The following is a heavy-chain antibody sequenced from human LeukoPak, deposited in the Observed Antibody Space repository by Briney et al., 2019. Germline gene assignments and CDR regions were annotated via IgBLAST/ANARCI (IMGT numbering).Heavy chain of an antibody. Sequence: GGSLRLSCAASGFTFSSYGMHWVRQAPGKGLEWVAVIWYDGSNKYYADSVKDRFTISRDNSKNTLYLQMNSLRAEDTAVYYCARTGEQQLVPGGGNWFDPWGQGTLVTVSS. D-gene: IGHD6-13*01. V-gene: IGHV3-33*01. J-gene: IGHJ5*02. CDR2: IWYDGSNK. CDR1: GFTFSSYG. CDR3: ARTGEQQLVPGGGNWFDP.